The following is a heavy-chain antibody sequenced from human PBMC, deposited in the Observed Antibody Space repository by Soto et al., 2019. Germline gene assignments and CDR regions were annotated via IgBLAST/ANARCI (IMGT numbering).Heavy chain of an antibody. CDR3: ARDKITGLFDY. CDR1: GGSFRGYY. CDR2: INHSGST. J-gene: IGHJ4*02. V-gene: IGHV4-34*01. D-gene: IGHD2-8*02. Sequence: SENPSLPLAVFGGSFRGYYCTWVRQPPGTGLEWIGEINHSGSTNYNPSLKSRVTISVDTSKNQFSLKLTSVTAADTAVYYCARDKITGLFDYWGQGTQVTVSS.